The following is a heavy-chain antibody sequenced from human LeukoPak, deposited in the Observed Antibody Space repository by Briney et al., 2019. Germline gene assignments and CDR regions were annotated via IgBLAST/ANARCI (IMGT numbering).Heavy chain of an antibody. Sequence: NSGGSLRLSCAASGFTFSSYSMNWVRQAPGKGLEWVSSISSSSSYIYYADSVKGRFTISRDNAKNSLYLQMNSLRAEDTAVYYCARAARELLYAFDIWGQGTMVTVSS. D-gene: IGHD1-26*01. CDR1: GFTFSSYS. CDR3: ARAARELLYAFDI. J-gene: IGHJ3*02. V-gene: IGHV3-21*01. CDR2: ISSSSSYI.